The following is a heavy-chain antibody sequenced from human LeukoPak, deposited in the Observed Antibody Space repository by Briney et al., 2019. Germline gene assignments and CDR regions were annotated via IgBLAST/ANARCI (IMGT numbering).Heavy chain of an antibody. D-gene: IGHD6-19*01. Sequence: GGSLRLSCAASGFTVSSNYMSWVRQAPGKGLEWVSVIYSGGSTYYADSVKGRFTISRDNSKNTLYLQMNSLRAEDTAVYYCARGLPSRAQWLVPTDWGQGTLVTVSS. V-gene: IGHV3-66*01. CDR3: ARGLPSRAQWLVPTD. CDR1: GFTVSSNY. J-gene: IGHJ4*02. CDR2: IYSGGST.